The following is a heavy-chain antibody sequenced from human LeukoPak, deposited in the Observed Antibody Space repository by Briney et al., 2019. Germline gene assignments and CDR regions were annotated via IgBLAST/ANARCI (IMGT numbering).Heavy chain of an antibody. CDR1: GFTFSGYA. V-gene: IGHV3-30-3*01. Sequence: GGSLSLSCAAWGFTFSGYAMHWLRQAPGKGLEWVAVISYDGSNEYYADCVKGRFTISRDNSKNTLYLQMNSLSVEDTAVYYCARVGYYASGPFSYFDYWGQETLVTVSS. CDR3: ARVGYYASGPFSYFDY. D-gene: IGHD3-10*01. CDR2: ISYDGSNE. J-gene: IGHJ4*02.